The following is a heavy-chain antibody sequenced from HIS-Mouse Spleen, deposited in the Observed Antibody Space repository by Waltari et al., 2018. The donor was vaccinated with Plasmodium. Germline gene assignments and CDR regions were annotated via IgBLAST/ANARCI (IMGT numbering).Heavy chain of an antibody. D-gene: IGHD3-3*01. J-gene: IGHJ4*02. CDR2: IYSGGSI. CDR1: GFTVSSNY. CDR3: ARVTSYYDFWSGLDY. V-gene: IGHV3-66*01. Sequence: EVQLVESGGGLVQPGGSLRLSCAASGFTVSSNYMSWVRQAPGKGLEWVSVIYSGGSIYYADSVKGRFTISRDNSKNTLYLQMNSLRAEDTAVYYCARVTSYYDFWSGLDYWGQGTLVTVSS.